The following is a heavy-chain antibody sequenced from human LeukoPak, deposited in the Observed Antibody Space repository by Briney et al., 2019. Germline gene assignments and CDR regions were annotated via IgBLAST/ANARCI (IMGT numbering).Heavy chain of an antibody. D-gene: IGHD6-13*01. Sequence: PGGSLRPSCAAFGFTVRSDDMNWVRQAPGKGLEWVSILDSDGSPSYADSVKGRFTISRDNSKNTLDLQMNSLRAEDTAVYYCARAAAGRAYYHYGMDVWGQGTTVTVSS. CDR3: ARAAAGRAYYHYGMDV. V-gene: IGHV3-53*01. J-gene: IGHJ6*02. CDR1: GFTVRSDD. CDR2: LDSDGSP.